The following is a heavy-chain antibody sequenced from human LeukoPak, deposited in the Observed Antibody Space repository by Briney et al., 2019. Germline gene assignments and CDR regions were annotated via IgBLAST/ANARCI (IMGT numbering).Heavy chain of an antibody. Sequence: GRSLRLSCAASGFTFSSYAMRGVRQAPGKGLEWVAVISYDGSNKYYADSVKGRFTISRDNSKNTMYLQKNSLSAEDTAVYYCARARCSSTSCYVSPYDYWGQGTLVTVSS. D-gene: IGHD2-2*01. CDR1: GFTFSSYA. J-gene: IGHJ4*02. V-gene: IGHV3-30*04. CDR2: ISYDGSNK. CDR3: ARARCSSTSCYVSPYDY.